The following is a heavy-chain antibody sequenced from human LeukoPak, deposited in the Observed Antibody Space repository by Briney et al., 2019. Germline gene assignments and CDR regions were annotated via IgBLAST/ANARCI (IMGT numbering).Heavy chain of an antibody. V-gene: IGHV4-59*01. J-gene: IGHJ5*02. Sequence: PSETLSLTCTVSGGSISSYYWSWIRQPPGKGLEWIGYIYYSGSTNYNPSLKSRVTISVDTSKNQFSLKLSSVTAADTAVYYCARVNRKEFNWRRNNWFDPWGQGTLVTVSS. D-gene: IGHD1-20*01. CDR1: GGSISSYY. CDR2: IYYSGST. CDR3: ARVNRKEFNWRRNNWFDP.